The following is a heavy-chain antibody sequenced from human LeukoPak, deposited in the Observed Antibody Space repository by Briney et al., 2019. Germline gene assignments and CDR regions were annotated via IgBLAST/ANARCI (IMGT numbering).Heavy chain of an antibody. CDR1: GGTFSSYA. CDR2: IIPIFGTA. CDR3: ARDAVWYYDFWSGYHTFDY. Sequence: SVKVSCKASGGTFSSYAISWVRQAPGQGLEWMGRIIPIFGTANYAQKLQGRVTMTTDTSTSTAYMKLRSLRSDDTAVYYCARDAVWYYDFWSGYHTFDYWGQGTLVTVSS. D-gene: IGHD3-3*01. J-gene: IGHJ4*02. V-gene: IGHV1-69*05.